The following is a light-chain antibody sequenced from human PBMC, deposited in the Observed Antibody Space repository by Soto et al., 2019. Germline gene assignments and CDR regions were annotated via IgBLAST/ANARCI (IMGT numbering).Light chain of an antibody. CDR1: QSVSSSY. CDR2: GAS. Sequence: EIGLTKSPGTLSLSPGERATLSCRASQSVSSSYLAWYQQKPGQAPRLLIYGASSRATGIPDRFSGSGSGTDFTLTISRLEPEDFATYYCQQANTFPLTFCGGTKV. J-gene: IGKJ4*01. V-gene: IGKV3-20*01. CDR3: QQANTFPLT.